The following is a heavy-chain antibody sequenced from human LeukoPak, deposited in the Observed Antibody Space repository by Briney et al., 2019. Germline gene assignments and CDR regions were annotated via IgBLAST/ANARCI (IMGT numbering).Heavy chain of an antibody. CDR3: SKWGDYDVLTGYYDSDF. CDR1: GFTFNNYA. Sequence: GGSLRPSCAASGFTFNNYAMSWVRQAPGKGLEWVSAILGSGRSAYYADSVKGRFTISRGNSKNSLFLQMNSLRVEDTALYYCSKWGDYDVLTGYYDSDFWGQGTLVTVSA. D-gene: IGHD3-9*01. V-gene: IGHV3-23*01. CDR2: ILGSGRSA. J-gene: IGHJ4*02.